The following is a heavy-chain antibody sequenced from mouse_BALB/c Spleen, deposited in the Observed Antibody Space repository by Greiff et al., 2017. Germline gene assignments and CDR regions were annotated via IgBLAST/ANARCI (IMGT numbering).Heavy chain of an antibody. CDR3: ARRDDYDGRYAMDD. Sequence: EVKLVESGGGLVKLGGSLKLSCAASGFTFSSYYMSWARQTPEKRLELVAAINSNGGSTYYPDTVKGRFTISRDNAKNTLYLQMSSLKSEDTALYYCARRDDYDGRYAMDDWGQGTSVTVSS. J-gene: IGHJ4*01. CDR1: GFTFSSYY. CDR2: INSNGGST. V-gene: IGHV5-6-2*01. D-gene: IGHD2-4*01.